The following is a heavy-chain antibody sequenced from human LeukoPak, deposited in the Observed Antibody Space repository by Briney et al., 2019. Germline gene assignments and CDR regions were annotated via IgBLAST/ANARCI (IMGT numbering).Heavy chain of an antibody. J-gene: IGHJ4*02. Sequence: GGSLRLSCAASGFTFSSYSMNWVRQAPGKGLEWVSSISSSSSYIYYADSVKGRFTISRDNAKSSLYLQMNSLRAEDTAVYYCARAGGGGLGYFDYWGQGTLVTVSS. D-gene: IGHD2-15*01. CDR3: ARAGGGGLGYFDY. CDR1: GFTFSSYS. V-gene: IGHV3-21*01. CDR2: ISSSSSYI.